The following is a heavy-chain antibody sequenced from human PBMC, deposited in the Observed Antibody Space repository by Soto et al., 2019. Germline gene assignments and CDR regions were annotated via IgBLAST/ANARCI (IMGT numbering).Heavy chain of an antibody. CDR1: GGSISSYY. J-gene: IGHJ4*03. D-gene: IGHD3-10*01. V-gene: IGHV3-23*01. CDR2: VSGDGYAS. Sequence: ETLSLTCAVSGGSISSYYWNWIRQAPGKGLEWVSSVSGDGYASDYADSVKGRFTVSRHNSKNTLYLQMNSLRAEDTAVYYCAKRHYYGSGSFALATWGQGTLVTVSS. CDR3: AKRHYYGSGSFALAT.